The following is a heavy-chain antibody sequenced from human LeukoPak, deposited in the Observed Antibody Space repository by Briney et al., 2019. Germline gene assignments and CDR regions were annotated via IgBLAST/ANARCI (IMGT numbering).Heavy chain of an antibody. CDR1: GFTFGDYA. V-gene: IGHV3-43*01. D-gene: IGHD2/OR15-2a*01. CDR2: ISYDGGET. Sequence: GGSLRLSCVASGFTFGDYAMQWVRQGPGKGLEWVARISYDGGETNYGDSMKGRFTISRDNSKNSLYLQMNSLTSDDTAVYFCSTWAFYRNLDVWGQGTTVSVS. CDR3: STWAFYRNLDV. J-gene: IGHJ6*02.